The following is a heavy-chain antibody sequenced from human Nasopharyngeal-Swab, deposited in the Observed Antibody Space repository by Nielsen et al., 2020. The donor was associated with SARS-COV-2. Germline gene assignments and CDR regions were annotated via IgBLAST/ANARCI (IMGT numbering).Heavy chain of an antibody. J-gene: IGHJ4*02. CDR1: GFSFSTSD. V-gene: IGHV3-30*18. D-gene: IGHD1-14*01. CDR3: AKGTGMTYRAIDY. Sequence: GESLKISCAASGFSFSTSDMHWVRQAPGKGLEWVAVTSHDESHKYYAGSVHGRFTISRDNSKNTLYLQMSSLRAEDTAVYYCAKGTGMTYRAIDYWGQGTLVTASS. CDR2: TSHDESHK.